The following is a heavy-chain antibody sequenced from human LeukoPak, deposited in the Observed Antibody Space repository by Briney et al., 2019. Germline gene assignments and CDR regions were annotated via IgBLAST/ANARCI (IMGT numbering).Heavy chain of an antibody. V-gene: IGHV1-69*13. J-gene: IGHJ6*03. CDR2: IILIFGTA. D-gene: IGHD5-24*01. CDR1: GGTFSSYA. Sequence: GASVKVSCKASGGTFSSYAISWVRQAPGQGLEWMGGIILIFGTANYAQKFQGRVTITADESTSTAYMELSSLRSEDTAVYYCASRGEMATYYYYYMDVWGKGTTVTVSS. CDR3: ASRGEMATYYYYYMDV.